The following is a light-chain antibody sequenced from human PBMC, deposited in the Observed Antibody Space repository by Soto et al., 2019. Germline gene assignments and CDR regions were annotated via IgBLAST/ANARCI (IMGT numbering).Light chain of an antibody. CDR1: QSISSK. Sequence: EIMVTHSPATLSVSPCERATLSFCASQSISSKLAWYQQKPGQAPRLLIYDTSIRATGIPARFSGSGSGTEFTLTISSLQSEDFAVYYCQQYNNWSITFGQGTRLEI. CDR2: DTS. J-gene: IGKJ5*01. V-gene: IGKV3-15*01. CDR3: QQYNNWSIT.